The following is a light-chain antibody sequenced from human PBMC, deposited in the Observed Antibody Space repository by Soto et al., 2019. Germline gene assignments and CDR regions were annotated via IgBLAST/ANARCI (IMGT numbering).Light chain of an antibody. Sequence: EIVLTQSPGTLSLSPGERATLSCRASQSVSSSYLAWYQQKPGQAPRLLIYGASSSATGITDRFSGSGSGTDVTLTISRLEPEDFSMYYCQRYVNPPWTFGQGTKVEIK. V-gene: IGKV3-20*01. CDR3: QRYVNPPWT. CDR2: GAS. CDR1: QSVSSSY. J-gene: IGKJ1*01.